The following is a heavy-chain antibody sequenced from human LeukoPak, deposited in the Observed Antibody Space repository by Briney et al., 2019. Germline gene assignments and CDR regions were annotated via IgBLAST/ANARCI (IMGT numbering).Heavy chain of an antibody. CDR1: GGSFGDDY. CDR2: IVHSGGT. D-gene: IGHD2-15*01. Sequence: PSETLSLTCAVYGGSFGDDYWTWIRQPPGKGLEWIGQIVHSGGTTYNPSLKSRVTISVDTSKNQFSLRVNSVTAADTAVYYCANRDLAWGQGTLVTVSS. J-gene: IGHJ4*02. V-gene: IGHV4-34*12. CDR3: ANRDLA.